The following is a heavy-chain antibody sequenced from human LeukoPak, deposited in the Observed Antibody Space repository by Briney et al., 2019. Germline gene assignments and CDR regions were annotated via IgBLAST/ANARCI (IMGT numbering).Heavy chain of an antibody. CDR2: ISGSGGST. V-gene: IGHV3-23*01. CDR1: GFTFSSYA. Sequence: PGGSLRLSCAASGFTFSSYAMSWVRQAPGKGLEWVSAISGSGGSTYYADSVKGRFTISRDNSKNTLYLQMNSLRAEDTAVYYCAKEVAYNWNYGIYGPRHFDYWGQGTLVTVSS. CDR3: AKEVAYNWNYGIYGPRHFDY. J-gene: IGHJ4*02. D-gene: IGHD1-7*01.